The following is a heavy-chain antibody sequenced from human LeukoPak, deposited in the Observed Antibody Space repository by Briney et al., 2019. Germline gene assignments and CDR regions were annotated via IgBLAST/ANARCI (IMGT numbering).Heavy chain of an antibody. CDR1: GFTFVNAS. Sequence: PGGSLRLSCLTSGFTFVNASMSWVRQAPGKGLEWVSSISWNSGNMYYVDSVKGRFTISRDNAKNSLSLQMNSLKPEDTALYYCAKGPGLGAGKRYLDLWGRGTLVIVSS. CDR2: ISWNSGNM. J-gene: IGHJ2*01. CDR3: AKGPGLGAGKRYLDL. D-gene: IGHD6-13*01. V-gene: IGHV3-9*01.